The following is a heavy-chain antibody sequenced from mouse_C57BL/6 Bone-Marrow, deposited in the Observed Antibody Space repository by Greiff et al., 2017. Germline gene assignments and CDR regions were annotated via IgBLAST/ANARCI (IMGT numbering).Heavy chain of an antibody. Sequence: QVQLQQSGAELVRPGTSVKMSCKASGYTFTSYWITWVKQRPGQGLEWIGDIYPGSGSTNYNEKFKSKATLTVDTSSSTAYMQLSSLTSEDSAVYYCARLGYYTWFAYWGQGTLVTVSA. CDR3: ARLGYYTWFAY. V-gene: IGHV1-55*01. CDR2: IYPGSGST. CDR1: GYTFTSYW. J-gene: IGHJ3*01. D-gene: IGHD2-3*01.